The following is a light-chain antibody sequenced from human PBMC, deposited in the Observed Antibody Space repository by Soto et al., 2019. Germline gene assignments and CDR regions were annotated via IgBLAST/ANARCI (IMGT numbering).Light chain of an antibody. CDR1: QSVSSN. Sequence: EIVMTQSPVTLSVSPGERATLSCRASQSVSSNLAWYQQKPGQAPRFLIYGASTRATGIPARFSGSGSGTEFTLTISSLQSEDFAVYYCQQYNNWPQTFGQGTKVDIK. J-gene: IGKJ1*01. V-gene: IGKV3-15*01. CDR2: GAS. CDR3: QQYNNWPQT.